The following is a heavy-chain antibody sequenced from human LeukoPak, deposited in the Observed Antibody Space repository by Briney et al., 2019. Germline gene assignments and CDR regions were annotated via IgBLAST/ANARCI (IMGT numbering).Heavy chain of an antibody. J-gene: IGHJ6*02. Sequence: SETLSLTCAVYGGSFSGYYWSWIRQPPGKGLEWIGEINHSGSTNYNPSLKSRVTISVDTSKNQFSLKLSSVTAADTAAYYCARGGYCSGGSCYSPPGDYYYYGMDVWGQGTTVTVSS. V-gene: IGHV4-34*01. CDR2: INHSGST. CDR1: GGSFSGYY. CDR3: ARGGYCSGGSCYSPPGDYYYYGMDV. D-gene: IGHD2-15*01.